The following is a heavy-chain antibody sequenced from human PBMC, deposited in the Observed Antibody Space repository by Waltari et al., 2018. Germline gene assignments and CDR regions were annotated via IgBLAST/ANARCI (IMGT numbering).Heavy chain of an antibody. CDR2: IYTSGST. CDR3: GGERVWGTSSWNGPLNY. V-gene: IGHV4-4*07. D-gene: IGHD6-13*01. J-gene: IGHJ4*02. Sequence: QVQLQESGPGLVKPSETLSLTCTVSGGSISSYYWSWIRQPAGKGLEWIGRIYTSGSTNYNPPLKVRVTMPVYTPKNRSSRRLGSGTAGDTAGYYGGGERVWGTSSWNGPLNYWGREPWSPSPQ. CDR1: GGSISSYY.